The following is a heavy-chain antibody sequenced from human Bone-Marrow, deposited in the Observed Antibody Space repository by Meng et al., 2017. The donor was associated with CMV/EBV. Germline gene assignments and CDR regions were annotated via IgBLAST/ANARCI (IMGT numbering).Heavy chain of an antibody. Sequence: SVKLSCKASGGTFSSYAISWVRQAPGQGLEWMGGIIPIFGTANYAQKFQGRVTITTDESTSTAYMELSSLRSEDTAVYYCARGPWELPQPADGNYYYYDMDVWGQGTTVTVSS. CDR2: IIPIFGTA. V-gene: IGHV1-69*05. D-gene: IGHD1-26*01. CDR1: GGTFSSYA. J-gene: IGHJ6*02. CDR3: ARGPWELPQPADGNYYYYDMDV.